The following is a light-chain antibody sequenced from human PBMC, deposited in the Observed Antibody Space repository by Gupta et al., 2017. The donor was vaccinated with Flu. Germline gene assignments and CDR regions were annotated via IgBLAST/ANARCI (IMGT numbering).Light chain of an antibody. J-gene: IGKJ2*02. CDR2: KGS. CDR3: KQVKSCPCA. Sequence: KLGEAPRRLIYKGSIRDPGVPDSFSGSGSGTDFTLIISSVEADDVGIYYCKQVKSCPCAFGQGTKLEI. V-gene: IGKV2-30*01.